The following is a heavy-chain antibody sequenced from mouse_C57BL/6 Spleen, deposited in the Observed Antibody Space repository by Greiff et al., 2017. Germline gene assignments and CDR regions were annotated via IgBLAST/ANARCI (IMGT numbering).Heavy chain of an antibody. Sequence: VQLPQSGPELVKPGASVKMSCKASGYTFTDYNMHWVKQSHGKSLEWIGYINPNNGGTSSNQKFKGKATLTVNKSSSTAYMELRRLTSEDSAVYYCARMGSYYYGSSYVFDYWGQGTTLTVSS. CDR3: ARMGSYYYGSSYVFDY. CDR1: GYTFTDYN. CDR2: INPNNGGT. D-gene: IGHD1-1*01. J-gene: IGHJ2*01. V-gene: IGHV1-22*01.